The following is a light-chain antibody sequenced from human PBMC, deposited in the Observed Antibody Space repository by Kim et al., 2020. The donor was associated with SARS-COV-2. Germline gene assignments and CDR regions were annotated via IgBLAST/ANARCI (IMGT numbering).Light chain of an antibody. CDR2: AIS. CDR1: QTVIDNY. V-gene: IGKV3-20*01. J-gene: IGKJ4*01. CDR3: QQYGGAPLT. Sequence: SPGERATLSCRASQTVIDNYLAWFQQKRGQTPRLLIYAISYRATGIPDRFSGSGSGTDFTLTISRLEPEDFAMYYCQQYGGAPLTFGGGTKVDIK.